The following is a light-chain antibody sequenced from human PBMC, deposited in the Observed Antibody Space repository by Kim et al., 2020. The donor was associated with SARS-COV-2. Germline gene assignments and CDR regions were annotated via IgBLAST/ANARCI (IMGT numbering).Light chain of an antibody. CDR2: GNS. Sequence: QRGTISCTGRSSNSGAGYDVHWYQQIPGTAPNLLIYGNSNRPSGVPDRFAGSKSGTSASLAITGLQAEDEAYYYCQSYDSSLSGVVFGGGTQLTVL. CDR3: QSYDSSLSGVV. V-gene: IGLV1-40*01. CDR1: SSNSGAGYD. J-gene: IGLJ2*01.